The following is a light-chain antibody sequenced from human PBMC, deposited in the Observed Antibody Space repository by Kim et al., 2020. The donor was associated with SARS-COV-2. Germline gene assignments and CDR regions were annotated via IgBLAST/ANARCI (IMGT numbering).Light chain of an antibody. CDR3: GTWDSSLSAGV. J-gene: IGLJ3*02. CDR1: SSNIGNNY. Sequence: QKVTISGYGSSSNIGNNYVSWYQQLPGTAPKLLIYDNNKRPSGIPDRFSGSKSGTSATLGITGLQTGDEADYYCGTWDSSLSAGVFGGGTQLTVL. CDR2: DNN. V-gene: IGLV1-51*01.